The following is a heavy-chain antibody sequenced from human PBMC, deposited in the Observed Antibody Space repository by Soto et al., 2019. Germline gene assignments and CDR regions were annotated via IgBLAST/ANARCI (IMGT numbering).Heavy chain of an antibody. J-gene: IGHJ6*02. CDR2: ISAYNDYT. CDR1: GYTFISYG. Sequence: QVQLVQSGAEVKKPGSSVKVSCKASGYTFISYGIIWVRQAPGQGLEWMGWISAYNDYTNYAQKLQGRVTMTTDTSTRIAYLKLRSLRSDDTAVYYCAREGYYSGSGSYSPPRYYGMDVWGQGTTVTVSS. V-gene: IGHV1-18*01. CDR3: AREGYYSGSGSYSPPRYYGMDV. D-gene: IGHD3-10*01.